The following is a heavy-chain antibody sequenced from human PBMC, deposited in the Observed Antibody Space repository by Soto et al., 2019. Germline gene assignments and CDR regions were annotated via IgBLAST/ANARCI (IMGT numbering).Heavy chain of an antibody. V-gene: IGHV4-34*01. Sequence: QVQLQQWGAGLLKPSETLSLTCAVYGGSFSGYYWSWIRQPPGKGLEWIGEINHSGSTNYNPSLKSRVTISVDTSKNQFSLKLSSVHAADTAVYYCARGRKRNYDFWSGYYTDYYYYSGMDVWGQGTTVTVSS. D-gene: IGHD3-3*01. CDR3: ARGRKRNYDFWSGYYTDYYYYSGMDV. CDR1: GGSFSGYY. CDR2: INHSGST. J-gene: IGHJ6*02.